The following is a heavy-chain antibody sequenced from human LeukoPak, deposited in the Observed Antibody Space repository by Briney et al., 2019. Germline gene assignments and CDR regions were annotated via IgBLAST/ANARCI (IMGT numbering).Heavy chain of an antibody. CDR2: TYYRSKWYN. CDR1: GDSVSINSAA. D-gene: IGHD3-9*01. J-gene: IGHJ5*02. V-gene: IGHV6-1*01. CDR3: AGFYDILTGYPNWFDP. Sequence: SQTLSLTCAISGDSVSINSAAWNWIRQSPSRGLEWLGRTYYRSKWYNDYAVSVKSRITINPDTSKNQFSLQLNSVTPEDTAVYYCAGFYDILTGYPNWFDPWGQGTLVTVSS.